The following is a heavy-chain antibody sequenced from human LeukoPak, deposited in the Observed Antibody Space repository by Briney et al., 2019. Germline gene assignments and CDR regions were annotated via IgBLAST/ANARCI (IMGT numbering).Heavy chain of an antibody. CDR3: ARDRPPNHFDY. CDR2: INPSGGST. CDR1: GYTFTNYY. V-gene: IGHV1-46*01. Sequence: ASVKVSCKASGYTFTNYYLHWVRQAPGQGLEWMGIINPSGGSTTYVQKFQGRVTMTRDTSTSTVYMELSSLRSEDTAVYYCARDRPPNHFDYWGQGTLVTISS. D-gene: IGHD1-14*01. J-gene: IGHJ4*02.